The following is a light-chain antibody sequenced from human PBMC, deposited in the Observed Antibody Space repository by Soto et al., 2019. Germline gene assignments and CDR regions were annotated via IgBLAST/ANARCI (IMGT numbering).Light chain of an antibody. J-gene: IGLJ2*01. CDR1: SSDVGGYNY. CDR3: CSYGGSYVA. V-gene: IGLV2-11*01. Sequence: QSALTQPRSVSGSPGQSVTISCTGTSSDVGGYNYVSWYQQHPGKAPKLMIYDVNKWPSGVPDRFSGSKSGNTASLTISGLQAEDEADYYCCSYGGSYVAFGGGTKLTVL. CDR2: DVN.